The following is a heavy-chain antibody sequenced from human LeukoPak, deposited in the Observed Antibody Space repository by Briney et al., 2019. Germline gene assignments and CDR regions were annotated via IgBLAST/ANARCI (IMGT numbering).Heavy chain of an antibody. Sequence: GGSLRLSCAASGFTFSSYAMSWVRHAPGKGLEWVSAISGSGGSTYYADSVKGRFTISRDNSKNTLYLQMNSLRAEDTAVYYCAKEKCPRGPPLEDAFDIWGQGTMVTVSS. CDR2: ISGSGGST. D-gene: IGHD2-2*01. J-gene: IGHJ3*02. V-gene: IGHV3-23*01. CDR3: AKEKCPRGPPLEDAFDI. CDR1: GFTFSSYA.